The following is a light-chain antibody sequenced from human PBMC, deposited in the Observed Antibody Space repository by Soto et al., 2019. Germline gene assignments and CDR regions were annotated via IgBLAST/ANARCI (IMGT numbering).Light chain of an antibody. CDR2: GAS. V-gene: IGKV3-20*01. J-gene: IGKJ5*01. Sequence: PGERPTLSCRASQSVTSSLAWYQHKPGQAPRLLIYGASSRATGIPDRFSGSGSGTDFTLTISSLEPEDFAVYYCQQYSSSPITFGQGTRLEIK. CDR3: QQYSSSPIT. CDR1: QSVTSS.